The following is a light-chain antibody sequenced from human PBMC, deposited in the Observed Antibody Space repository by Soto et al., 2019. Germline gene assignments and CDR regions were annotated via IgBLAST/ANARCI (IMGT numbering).Light chain of an antibody. CDR2: AVT. J-gene: IGLJ1*01. CDR3: SSYTSSSTL. CDR1: SSDVGGYNY. Sequence: QDVLTQPASVSGSPGQSITISCTGTSSDVGGYNYVSWYQQHPGKAPKLMIYAVTDRPSGVSSRFSGSKSGNTASLTISGLQAEDEADYYCSSYTSSSTLFGTGTKVTVL. V-gene: IGLV2-14*01.